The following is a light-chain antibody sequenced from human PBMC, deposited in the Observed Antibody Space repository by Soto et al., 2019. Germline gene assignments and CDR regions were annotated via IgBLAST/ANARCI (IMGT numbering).Light chain of an antibody. J-gene: IGLJ3*02. CDR1: SSDVGNYNY. CDR2: EVN. V-gene: IGLV2-8*01. CDR3: SSYSGSDDLV. Sequence: QSALTQPPSASGSPGQSVTISCTGTSSDVGNYNYVSWYQQHPGKAPKLMIFEVNNRPSGVPHRFSGSKSGNTASLTVSGLQPEGEADYYCSSYSGSDDLVFGGGTKLTVL.